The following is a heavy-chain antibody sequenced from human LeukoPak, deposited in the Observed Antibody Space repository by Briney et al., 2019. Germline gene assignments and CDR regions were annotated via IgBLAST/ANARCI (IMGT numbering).Heavy chain of an antibody. D-gene: IGHD4-17*01. V-gene: IGHV3-7*03. Sequence: GGSLRLSCAASGFTFSSYWMSWVRQAPGKGLEWVANIKQDGSQKYYVDSVKGRFTISRDNAKNSLYLQMNSLRAEDTAVYYRASLPQEHGDYDYYFDYWGQGTLVTVSS. J-gene: IGHJ4*02. CDR1: GFTFSSYW. CDR3: ASLPQEHGDYDYYFDY. CDR2: IKQDGSQK.